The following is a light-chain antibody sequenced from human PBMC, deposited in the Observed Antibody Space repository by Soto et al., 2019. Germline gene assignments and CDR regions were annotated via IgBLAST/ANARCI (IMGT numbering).Light chain of an antibody. CDR1: SSDVGGYNY. CDR3: SSYAGSNTYVV. CDR2: EVS. V-gene: IGLV2-8*01. J-gene: IGLJ2*01. Sequence: QSVLTQPPSASGSPGQSVTISCTGTSSDVGGYNYVSWYQQHPGKAPKLMIYEVSKRPSGVPDRFSGSKSGNTASLTVSGLLAEDEADYYCSSYAGSNTYVVFGGGTKLTVL.